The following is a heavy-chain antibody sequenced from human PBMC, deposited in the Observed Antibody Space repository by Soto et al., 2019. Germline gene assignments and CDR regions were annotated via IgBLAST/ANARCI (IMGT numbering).Heavy chain of an antibody. CDR3: ATVYDFWSGLRYYYGMDV. CDR2: ISSSGSTI. Sequence: QPGGSLRLSCAASGFTFSSYEMNWVRQAPGKGLEWVSYISSSGSTIYYADSVKGRFTISRDNAKNSLYLQMNSLRAEDTAVYYCATVYDFWSGLRYYYGMDVWGQGTTVTVSS. V-gene: IGHV3-48*03. CDR1: GFTFSSYE. J-gene: IGHJ6*02. D-gene: IGHD3-3*01.